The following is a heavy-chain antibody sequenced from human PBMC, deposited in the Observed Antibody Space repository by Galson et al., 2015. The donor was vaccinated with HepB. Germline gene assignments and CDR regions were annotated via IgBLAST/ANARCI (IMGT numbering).Heavy chain of an antibody. V-gene: IGHV3-30*03. J-gene: IGHJ6*03. D-gene: IGHD2-2*01. CDR3: TRPHIVPEYCSSTSCPENYMDV. CDR2: ISYDGTNK. Sequence: SLRLSCAASGFTFSSHGMHWVRQAPGKGLEWVAVISYDGTNKYYADSVKGRFTISRDNSKNTLYLQMNSLKTEDTAVYYCTRPHIVPEYCSSTSCPENYMDVWGKGTTVTVSS. CDR1: GFTFSSHG.